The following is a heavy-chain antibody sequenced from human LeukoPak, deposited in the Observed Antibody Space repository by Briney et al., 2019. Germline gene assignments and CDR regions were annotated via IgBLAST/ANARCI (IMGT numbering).Heavy chain of an antibody. CDR2: ISSSSSTI. CDR3: ARGGDCFWSGTAFDY. CDR1: GFTFSSYN. V-gene: IGHV3-48*01. Sequence: GGSLRLSCAASGFTFSSYNMNWVRQAPGKGLEWVSYISSSSSTIYYADSVKGRFTISRDNAKNSLYLQMNSLRAEDTAVYYCARGGDCFWSGTAFDYWGQGTLVTVSS. D-gene: IGHD3-3*01. J-gene: IGHJ4*02.